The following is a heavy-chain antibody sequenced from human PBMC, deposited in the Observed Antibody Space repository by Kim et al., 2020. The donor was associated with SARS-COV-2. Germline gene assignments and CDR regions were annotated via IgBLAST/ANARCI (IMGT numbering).Heavy chain of an antibody. CDR3: ARYTYYDSC. V-gene: IGHV4-34*01. Sequence: SETLSLTCAVYGGSFSGYYWSWIRQPPGKGLEWIGEINHSGSTNYNPSLKSRVTISVDTSKNQFSLKLSSVTAADTAVYYCARYTYYDSCWGQGTLVTVSS. J-gene: IGHJ4*02. CDR1: GGSFSGYY. D-gene: IGHD3-22*01. CDR2: INHSGST.